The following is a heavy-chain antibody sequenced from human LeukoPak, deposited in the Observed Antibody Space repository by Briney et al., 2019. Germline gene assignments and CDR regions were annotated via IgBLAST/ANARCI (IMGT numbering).Heavy chain of an antibody. Sequence: PGGSLRLSCAASGFTFSSYGMHWVRQAPGKVLEWVAFIRYDGSNKYYADSVKGRFTISRDNSKNTLYLQMNSLRAEDTAVYYCATPYYGSGRGAFDIWGQGTMVTVSS. CDR3: ATPYYGSGRGAFDI. J-gene: IGHJ3*02. D-gene: IGHD3-10*01. CDR2: IRYDGSNK. V-gene: IGHV3-30*02. CDR1: GFTFSSYG.